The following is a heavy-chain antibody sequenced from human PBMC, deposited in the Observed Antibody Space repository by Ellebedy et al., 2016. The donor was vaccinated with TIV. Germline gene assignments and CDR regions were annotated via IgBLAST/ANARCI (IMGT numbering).Heavy chain of an antibody. J-gene: IGHJ2*01. Sequence: GESLKISXAASGFTFSSYSMNWVRQAPGKGLEWVSYISSSSSTIYYADSVKGRFTISRDNAKNSLYLQMNSLRAEDTAVYYCARDRRSGSYYSPYWYFDLWGRGTLVTVSS. CDR1: GFTFSSYS. CDR3: ARDRRSGSYYSPYWYFDL. CDR2: ISSSSSTI. D-gene: IGHD3-10*01. V-gene: IGHV3-48*04.